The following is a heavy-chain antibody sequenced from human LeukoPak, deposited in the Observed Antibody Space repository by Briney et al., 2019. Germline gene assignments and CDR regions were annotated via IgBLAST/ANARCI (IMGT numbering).Heavy chain of an antibody. CDR1: GGSVSSGNYY. V-gene: IGHV4-61*01. J-gene: IGHJ4*02. CDR3: ARKYSGSYFSDY. D-gene: IGHD1-26*01. Sequence: SETLSLTCTVSGGSVSSGNYYWSWIRQPPGKGLDWIGYIYYSGSTNYNPSLKSRVTISVDTSKNQFSLKLSSVTAADTAVYYCARKYSGSYFSDYWGQGTLVTVSS. CDR2: IYYSGST.